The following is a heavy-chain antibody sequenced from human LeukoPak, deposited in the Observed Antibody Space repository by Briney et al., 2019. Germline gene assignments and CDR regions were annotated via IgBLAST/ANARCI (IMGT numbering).Heavy chain of an antibody. J-gene: IGHJ5*02. V-gene: IGHV3-13*01. D-gene: IGHD6-13*01. Sequence: GGSLRLSCAASGFTFSSYDIHWVRQATGKGLEWVSGIGTAGEIYYPGSVKGRFTISRENAKNSLYLQMNSLRAGDTAVHYCARAAYSSAWYSRYFDLWGQGTLVTVSS. CDR2: IGTAGEI. CDR1: GFTFSSYD. CDR3: ARAAYSSAWYSRYFDL.